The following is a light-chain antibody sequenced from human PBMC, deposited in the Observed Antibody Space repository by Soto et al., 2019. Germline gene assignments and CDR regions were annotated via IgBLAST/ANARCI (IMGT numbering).Light chain of an antibody. J-gene: IGKJ1*01. CDR1: QSISIW. CDR2: KAS. CDR3: KQYYSDWT. V-gene: IGKV1-5*03. Sequence: DIQLPQSRSTMSASIGDSFTITGRASQSISIWLAWYQQKPGKAPNLLIYKASTLQSGVPSRFSGSGSATEFTLTISNLQPEDSATYFCKQYYSDWTVGKGTKVDIK.